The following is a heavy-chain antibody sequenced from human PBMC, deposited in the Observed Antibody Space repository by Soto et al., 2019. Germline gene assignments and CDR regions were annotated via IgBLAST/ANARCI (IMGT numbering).Heavy chain of an antibody. V-gene: IGHV3-49*03. J-gene: IGHJ4*02. Sequence: GGSLRLSCSTSGFVFADYGLNWFRQAPGKGLEWVGFIRSVPYGGTTEYAASVKGRFTISVDVSKSIGYLQMNSMQTEDTAVYFCTRMDSGYAIFDDWGQGTLVTVSS. CDR3: TRMDSGYAIFDD. CDR2: IRSVPYGGTT. CDR1: GFVFADYG. D-gene: IGHD5-12*01.